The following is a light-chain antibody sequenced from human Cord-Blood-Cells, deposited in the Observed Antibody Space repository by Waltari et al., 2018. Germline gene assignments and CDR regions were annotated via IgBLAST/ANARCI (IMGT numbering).Light chain of an antibody. CDR2: DAS. Sequence: EIVFTQSPATLTLSQGESATLSCRASQSVTSYLALYQQKPGQAPRLLIYDASNRATGIPARFSGSGSGTDFTLTISSLEPEDFAVYYCQQRSNWPLTFGGGTKVEIK. V-gene: IGKV3-11*01. CDR3: QQRSNWPLT. CDR1: QSVTSY. J-gene: IGKJ4*01.